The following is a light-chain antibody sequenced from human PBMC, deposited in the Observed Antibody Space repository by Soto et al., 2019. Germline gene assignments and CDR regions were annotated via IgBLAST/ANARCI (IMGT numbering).Light chain of an antibody. CDR2: VVS. V-gene: IGLV2-11*01. Sequence: SALTQPRSVSGSPGQSVTISCTGTSSDVGGYNYVSWYQQHPGKAPKVMIYVVSKRPSGVPDRFSGSKSGNTASLTISGLQAGDEADYYCCSYAGTYTLIFGGGTKLTVL. J-gene: IGLJ2*01. CDR3: CSYAGTYTLI. CDR1: SSDVGGYNY.